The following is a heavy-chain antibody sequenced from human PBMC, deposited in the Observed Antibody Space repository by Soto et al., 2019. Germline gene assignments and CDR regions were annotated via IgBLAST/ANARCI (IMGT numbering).Heavy chain of an antibody. D-gene: IGHD3-22*01. J-gene: IGHJ3*02. Sequence: GESLKISCKGSGYSFTSYWIGWVRQMPGKGLEWMGIIYPGDSDTRYSPSFQGQVTISADKSISTAYLQWSSLKASDTAMYYCARPLRKHDSSGYYAFDIWGQGTMVTVSS. V-gene: IGHV5-51*01. CDR2: IYPGDSDT. CDR1: GYSFTSYW. CDR3: ARPLRKHDSSGYYAFDI.